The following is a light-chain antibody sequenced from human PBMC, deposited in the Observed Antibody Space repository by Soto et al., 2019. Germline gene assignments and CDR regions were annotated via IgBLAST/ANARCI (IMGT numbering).Light chain of an antibody. V-gene: IGKV1-9*01. J-gene: IGKJ5*01. CDR2: GAS. CDR3: QQANSFPIT. Sequence: DIQLTQSPSVLSASVGNTVTITCRASQALSNYLAWYQQKPGKAPDLLIHGASSLYSGVPPRYSGSGYGTDFTLTISSLQPEDFATYYCQQANSFPITFGQGTRLEVK. CDR1: QALSNY.